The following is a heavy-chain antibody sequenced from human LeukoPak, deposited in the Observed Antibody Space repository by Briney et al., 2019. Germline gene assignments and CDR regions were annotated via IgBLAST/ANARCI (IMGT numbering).Heavy chain of an antibody. D-gene: IGHD2-15*01. CDR2: LNDSGTNK. Sequence: PGGSLRLSCAAYAFTFSDNHMSWIRQAQGQGLEWVINLNDSGTNKYYAEYVKGGFTISRDNAKKSLYLQGNSLRAEDTAGYYGARELRTIVVVAAGTGSYYYMDVWGKGTAVSVSS. J-gene: IGHJ6*03. CDR1: AFTFSDNH. CDR3: ARELRTIVVVAAGTGSYYYMDV. V-gene: IGHV3-11*01.